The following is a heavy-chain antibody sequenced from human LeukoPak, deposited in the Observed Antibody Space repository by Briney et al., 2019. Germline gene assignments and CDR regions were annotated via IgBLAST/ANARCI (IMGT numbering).Heavy chain of an antibody. CDR2: IKQDGSEK. V-gene: IGHV3-7*03. CDR3: AFNQYYDSSGYYHDAFDI. CDR1: GFTFSSYW. D-gene: IGHD3-22*01. Sequence: GGSLRLSCAASGFTFSSYWMSWVRQAPGKGLEWVANIKQDGSEKYYVDSVKGRFTISRDNAKNSLYLQMNSLRAEDTAVYYCAFNQYYDSSGYYHDAFDIWGQGTMVTVSS. J-gene: IGHJ3*02.